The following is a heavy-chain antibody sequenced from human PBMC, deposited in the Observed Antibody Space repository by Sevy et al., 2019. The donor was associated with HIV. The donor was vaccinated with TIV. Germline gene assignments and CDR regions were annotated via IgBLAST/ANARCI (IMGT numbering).Heavy chain of an antibody. CDR2: ISYDGSNK. CDR1: GFTFSSYA. Sequence: GGSLRLSCAASGFTFSSYAMHWVRQAPGKGLEWVAVISYDGSNKYYADSVKGRFTISRDNSKNTLYLQMNSLRAEDTAVYYCARGRGPLYYDSSGSFAYYFDYWGQGTLVTVSS. D-gene: IGHD3-22*01. V-gene: IGHV3-30-3*01. J-gene: IGHJ4*02. CDR3: ARGRGPLYYDSSGSFAYYFDY.